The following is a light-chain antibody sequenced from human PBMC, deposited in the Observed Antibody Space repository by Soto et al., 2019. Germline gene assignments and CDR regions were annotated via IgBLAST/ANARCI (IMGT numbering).Light chain of an antibody. V-gene: IGLV2-14*03. J-gene: IGLJ2*01. Sequence: QSALTQPASVSGSPGQSITISCTGTSSDVGGYDYVSWYQHHPGRAPKVMIYDVSYRPSGVSSRFSGSKSGNTASLTISGLQAEDEDDYFCSSYTSSSTSVVFGGGTKLTVL. CDR2: DVS. CDR3: SSYTSSSTSVV. CDR1: SSDVGGYDY.